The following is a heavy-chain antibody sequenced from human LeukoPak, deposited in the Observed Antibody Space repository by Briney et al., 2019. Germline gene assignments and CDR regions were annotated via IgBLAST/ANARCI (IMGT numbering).Heavy chain of an antibody. D-gene: IGHD3-22*01. CDR2: INHSGSV. Sequence: SETLSLTCTVSGVSISSYDWSWIRQPPGKGLEWLGEINHSGSVNFNPSLKSRLTVSVDPSKNQFSLKLSSVTAADTAVYYCARDYDSSGYYPRYFDYWGQGTLVTVSS. J-gene: IGHJ4*02. CDR3: ARDYDSSGYYPRYFDY. CDR1: GVSISSYD. V-gene: IGHV4-34*10.